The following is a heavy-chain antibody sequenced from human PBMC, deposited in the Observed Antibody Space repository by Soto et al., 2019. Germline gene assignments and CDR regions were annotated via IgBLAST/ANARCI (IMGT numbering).Heavy chain of an antibody. V-gene: IGHV3-20*04. CDR1: GFTFDEYA. CDR2: INWNGGSK. CDR3: ASATPSYYDTSDYYSSVH. Sequence: GGSLRLSCAASGFTFDEYALTWVRQAPGKGLEWVAGINWNGGSKGYADSVKGRFTISRENAKSSLYLQMNNLRAEDTAFYFCASATPSYYDTSDYYSSVHWGQAAPVTISS. D-gene: IGHD3-22*01. J-gene: IGHJ4*02.